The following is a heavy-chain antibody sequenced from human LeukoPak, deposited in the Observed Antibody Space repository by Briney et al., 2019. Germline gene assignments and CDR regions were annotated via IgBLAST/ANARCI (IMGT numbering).Heavy chain of an antibody. Sequence: ASVKVSCKASGYTFTSYGISWVRQAPGQGLEWMGWISAYNGNTNYAQKLQGRVTMTTDTSTSTAYMELRSLGSDDTAVYYCAREETYYYDSSGYYYFQHWGQGTLVTVSS. V-gene: IGHV1-18*01. D-gene: IGHD3-22*01. CDR1: GYTFTSYG. J-gene: IGHJ1*01. CDR2: ISAYNGNT. CDR3: AREETYYYDSSGYYYFQH.